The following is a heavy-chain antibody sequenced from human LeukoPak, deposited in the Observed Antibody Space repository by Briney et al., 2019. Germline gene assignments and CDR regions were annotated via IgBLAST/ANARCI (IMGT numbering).Heavy chain of an antibody. V-gene: IGHV3-53*01. Sequence: QPGGSLRLSCAASGFTVSSNYMSWVRQAPGKGLEWASVIYSGGSTYYADSVKGRFTISRDNSKNTLYLQMNSLRAEDTAVYYCASGSGSYRTPYYYMDVWGTGTTVTVSS. J-gene: IGHJ6*03. D-gene: IGHD3-10*01. CDR2: IYSGGST. CDR1: GFTVSSNY. CDR3: ASGSGSYRTPYYYMDV.